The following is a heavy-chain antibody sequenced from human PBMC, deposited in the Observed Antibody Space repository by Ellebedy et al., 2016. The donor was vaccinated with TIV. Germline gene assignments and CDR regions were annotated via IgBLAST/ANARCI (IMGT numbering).Heavy chain of an antibody. V-gene: IGHV4-34*01. CDR3: ARDMTYYDILTGTIPGDAFDI. CDR1: GESFSGYY. CDR2: INHSGST. D-gene: IGHD3-9*01. Sequence: SETLSLTCAVYGESFSGYYWSWIRQPPGKVLEWIGEINHSGSTKYNPSLKSRVTISVDTSKNQFSLKLSSVTAADTAVYYCARDMTYYDILTGTIPGDAFDIWGQGTMVTVSS. J-gene: IGHJ3*02.